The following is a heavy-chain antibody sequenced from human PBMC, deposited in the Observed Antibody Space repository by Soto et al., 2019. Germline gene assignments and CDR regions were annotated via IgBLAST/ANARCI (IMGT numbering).Heavy chain of an antibody. CDR1: GFTFSRYS. Sequence: EVQLVESGGALAQPGGSLRLSCAASGFTFSRYSMTWFRQAPGKGLEWVSYIGTTFDYIFYADSVRGRFTISRDNAKNSLYLQMNSLRVEDTAFYYCAREWFGEYFWGQGTLVTVSS. V-gene: IGHV3-48*01. CDR3: AREWFGEYF. D-gene: IGHD3-10*01. CDR2: IGTTFDYI. J-gene: IGHJ1*01.